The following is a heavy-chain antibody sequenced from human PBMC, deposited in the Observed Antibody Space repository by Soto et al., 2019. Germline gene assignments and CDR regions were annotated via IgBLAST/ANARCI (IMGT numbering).Heavy chain of an antibody. CDR1: GYTFTSYY. CDR2: INPSGGST. Sequence: EATVKASCKASGYTFTSYYMHWVRQAPGQGREWMGIINPSGGSTSYAQKFQGRVTMTRDTSTSTVYMELSSLRSEDTAVYYCARDGTNYYYGMDVWGQGTTVTVSS. J-gene: IGHJ6*02. CDR3: ARDGTNYYYGMDV. V-gene: IGHV1-46*01.